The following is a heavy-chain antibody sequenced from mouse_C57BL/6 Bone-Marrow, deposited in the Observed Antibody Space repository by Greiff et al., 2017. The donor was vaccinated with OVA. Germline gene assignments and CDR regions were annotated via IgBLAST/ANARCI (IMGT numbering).Heavy chain of an antibody. CDR2: IDPSDSET. Sequence: QVQLQQPGAELVRPGSSVKLSCKASGYTFTSYWMHWVKQRPIQGLEWIGNIDPSDSETHYNQKFKDKATLTVDKSSSTAYMQLSSLTSEDSAVYYCARCPRDTGSSYSPFDYWGQGTTLTVSS. CDR3: ARCPRDTGSSYSPFDY. V-gene: IGHV1-52*01. J-gene: IGHJ2*01. D-gene: IGHD1-1*01. CDR1: GYTFTSYW.